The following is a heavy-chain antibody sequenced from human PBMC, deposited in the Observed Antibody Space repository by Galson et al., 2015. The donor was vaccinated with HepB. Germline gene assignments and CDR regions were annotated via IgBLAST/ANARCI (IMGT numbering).Heavy chain of an antibody. J-gene: IGHJ6*03. Sequence: SLRLSCAASGFTFSSYAMHWVRQAPGKGLEWVAVISYDGSNKYYADSVKGRFTISRDNSKNTLYLQMNSLRAEDTAVYYCARDTQDIVVVPAAILRYYYYYYMDVWGKGTTVTVSS. CDR2: ISYDGSNK. D-gene: IGHD2-2*02. CDR1: GFTFSSYA. V-gene: IGHV3-30-3*01. CDR3: ARDTQDIVVVPAAILRYYYYYYMDV.